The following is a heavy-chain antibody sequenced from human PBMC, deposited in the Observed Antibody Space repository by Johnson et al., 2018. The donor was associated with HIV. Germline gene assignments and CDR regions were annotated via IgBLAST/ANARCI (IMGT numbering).Heavy chain of an antibody. CDR3: ARSSSSGAFDI. J-gene: IGHJ3*02. CDR2: ISYDGSNK. Sequence: QVQLVESGGGLVKPGGSLRLSCAASGFTFSSYAMHWVRQAPGKGLEWVAVISYDGSNKYYADSVKGRFTISRDNSKNTLYLQMNSLRAEDTAVYYCARSSSSGAFDIWGQGTMVTVSS. V-gene: IGHV3-30*04. D-gene: IGHD6-6*01. CDR1: GFTFSSYA.